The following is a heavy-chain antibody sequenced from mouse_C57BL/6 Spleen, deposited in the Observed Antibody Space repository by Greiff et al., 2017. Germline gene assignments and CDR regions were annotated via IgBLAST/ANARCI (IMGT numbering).Heavy chain of an antibody. CDR3: GRGGYFDV. CDR2: IDPSDSYT. J-gene: IGHJ1*03. Sequence: QVQLQQPGAELVMPGASVKLSCKASGYTFTSYWMHWVKQRPGQGLEWIGEIDPSDSYTNYNQKFKGKSTLTVDKSSSTAYMQLSSLTSEDSAVDYCGRGGYFDVWGTGTTVTVSS. V-gene: IGHV1-69*01. CDR1: GYTFTSYW.